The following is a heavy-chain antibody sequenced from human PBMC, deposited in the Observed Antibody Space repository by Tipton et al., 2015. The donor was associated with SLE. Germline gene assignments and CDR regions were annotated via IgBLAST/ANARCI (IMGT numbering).Heavy chain of an antibody. CDR2: IYYSGST. D-gene: IGHD5-12*01. V-gene: IGHV4-59*01. CDR1: GGSITRYY. Sequence: TLSLTCTVSGGSITRYYWSWIRQPPGKGLEWIGYIYYSGSTKYNPSLKSRVTISVDTPKNQFSLRLSSVTAADTAVYYCARVDGGYDQSYCGYWGQGTLVSVSS. J-gene: IGHJ4*02. CDR3: ARVDGGYDQSYCGY.